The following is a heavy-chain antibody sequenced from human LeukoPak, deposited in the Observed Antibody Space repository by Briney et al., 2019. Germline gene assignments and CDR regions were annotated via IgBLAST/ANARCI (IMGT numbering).Heavy chain of an antibody. CDR3: ARGGNVFDV. V-gene: IGHV3-30*02. J-gene: IGHJ3*01. CDR2: IRFDGGNK. CDR1: GFTFSSYG. D-gene: IGHD3-10*01. Sequence: PGGSLRLSCAASGFTFSSYGMHWVRPAPDKGLEWVAFIRFDGGNKYYVDSVKGRFTISRDNSKNTLYLQMNSLRAEDTALYYCARGGNVFDVWGQGTMVTVSS.